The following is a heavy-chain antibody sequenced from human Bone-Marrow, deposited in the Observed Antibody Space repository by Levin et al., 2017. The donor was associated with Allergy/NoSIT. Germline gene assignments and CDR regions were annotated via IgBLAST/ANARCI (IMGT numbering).Heavy chain of an antibody. CDR2: IKQDGSEK. Sequence: SGGSLRLSCAASGFTFSNYWMSWVRQAPGKGLEWVANIKQDGSEKYYVDSVKGRFTISRDNAKNSLYLQMNSLRGEDTAVYYCARPPGDRREQWLAPPDTFDIWGQGTMVTVSS. CDR1: GFTFSNYW. D-gene: IGHD6-19*01. V-gene: IGHV3-7*01. CDR3: ARPPGDRREQWLAPPDTFDI. J-gene: IGHJ3*02.